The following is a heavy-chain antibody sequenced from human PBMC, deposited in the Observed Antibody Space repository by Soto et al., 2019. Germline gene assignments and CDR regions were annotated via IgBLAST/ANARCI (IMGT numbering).Heavy chain of an antibody. V-gene: IGHV3-23*01. CDR3: AKPRSAARRGLDYFDY. D-gene: IGHD6-6*01. J-gene: IGHJ4*02. CDR2: ISGSGGST. Sequence: GGSLRLSCAASGFTFSSYAMSWVRQAPGKGLEWVSAISGSGGSTYYADSVKGRFTISRDNSKNKLYLQMNSLRAEDTAVYYCAKPRSAARRGLDYFDYWGQGTLVTVSS. CDR1: GFTFSSYA.